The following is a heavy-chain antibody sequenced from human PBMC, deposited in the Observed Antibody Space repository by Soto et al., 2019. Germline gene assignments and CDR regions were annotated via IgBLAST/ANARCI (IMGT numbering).Heavy chain of an antibody. CDR2: IIPIFGTA. D-gene: IGHD6-13*01. CDR1: GGTFSSYA. V-gene: IGHV1-69*13. Sequence: SVEVSCKASGGTFSSYAISWVRQAPGQGLEWMGGIIPIFGTANYAQKFQGRVTITADESTSTAYMEPSSLRSEDTAVYYCARDPARIPAPGYGKDVWGPGTMVTVSS. CDR3: ARDPARIPAPGYGKDV. J-gene: IGHJ6*02.